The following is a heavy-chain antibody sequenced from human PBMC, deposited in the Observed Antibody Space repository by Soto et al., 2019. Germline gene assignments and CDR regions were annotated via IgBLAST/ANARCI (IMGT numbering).Heavy chain of an antibody. CDR1: GFTFSNYA. CDR2: ISDSGGNT. CDR3: AKRGGPRLYYFDY. D-gene: IGHD2-15*01. J-gene: IGHJ4*02. Sequence: EVQLLESGGGLVRPGGSLRLSCAASGFTFSNYAMSWVRQAPGKGLEWVSTISDSGGNTYYPDSVKGRFTISRDSSKNTLYQQMNSLRAEDTAVYYCAKRGGPRLYYFDYWGQGTLVTVSS. V-gene: IGHV3-23*01.